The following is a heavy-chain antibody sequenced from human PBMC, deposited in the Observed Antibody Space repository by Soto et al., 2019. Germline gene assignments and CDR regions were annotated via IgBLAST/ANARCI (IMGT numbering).Heavy chain of an antibody. CDR2: ISSNSDTA. D-gene: IGHD2-21*02. CDR3: SRLPKGSLVTA. Sequence: LVESGGDLVYPGGSLRLSCVASGFRFSDHSMNWVRQAPGKGLQWSSYISSNSDTAYYADSVKGRFTVSRDNAKNALFLQMNSLREDDTATYYCSRLPKGSLVTAWGQGARVTVSS. J-gene: IGHJ4*02. V-gene: IGHV3-48*02. CDR1: GFRFSDHS.